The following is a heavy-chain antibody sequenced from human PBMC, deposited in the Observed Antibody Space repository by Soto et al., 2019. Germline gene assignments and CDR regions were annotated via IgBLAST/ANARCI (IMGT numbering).Heavy chain of an antibody. CDR3: AKSPQATYYYYGMDV. D-gene: IGHD5-12*01. V-gene: IGHV3-30-3*02. J-gene: IGHJ6*02. CDR1: GFTFSSYA. CDR2: ISYDGSNK. Sequence: GGSLSLSCAASGFTFSSYAMHWVRQAPGKGLEWVAVISYDGSNKYYADSVKGRFTISRDNSKNTLYLQMNSLRAEDTAVYYCAKSPQATYYYYGMDVWGQGTTVTVSS.